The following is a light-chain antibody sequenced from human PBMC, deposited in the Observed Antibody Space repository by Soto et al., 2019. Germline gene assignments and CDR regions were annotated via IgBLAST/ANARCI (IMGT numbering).Light chain of an antibody. CDR2: DVS. V-gene: IGLV2-14*01. CDR1: SRDIGTYKY. Sequence: QSVLTQPASVSGSPGQSITISCSGTSRDIGTYKYVSWYQQYPGKAPKLMIYDVSDRPSGVSNRFSGSKSGNTGSLTISGLQAEDEADYYCSSYTSSSTQVFGGGTKVTVL. CDR3: SSYTSSSTQV. J-gene: IGLJ2*01.